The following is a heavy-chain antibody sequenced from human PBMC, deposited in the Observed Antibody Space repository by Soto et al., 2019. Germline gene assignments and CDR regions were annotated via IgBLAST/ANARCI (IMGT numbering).Heavy chain of an antibody. CDR1: GFSFGSYS. J-gene: IGHJ4*02. Sequence: QVQLVESGGGVVQPGRSLRLSCAASGFSFGSYSMYWVRQAPGKGLEWVSVIWSDGSKKYYADSVKGRFTMPRDNSKNILYLQMDSLRVEDTAVYYCAKDADTRMRMFGVLQTSPIAYWGQGILVTVAS. D-gene: IGHD3-3*01. CDR3: AKDADTRMRMFGVLQTSPIAY. CDR2: IWSDGSKK. V-gene: IGHV3-30*18.